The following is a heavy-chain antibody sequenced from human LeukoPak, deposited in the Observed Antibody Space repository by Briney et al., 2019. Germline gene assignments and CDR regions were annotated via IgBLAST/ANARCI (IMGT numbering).Heavy chain of an antibody. V-gene: IGHV3-23*01. CDR1: GFTFSSYA. Sequence: GGSLRLSCAASGFTFSSYAMSWVRQAPGKGLEWVSDMSSSAGSTYYADSVKGRFTISRDNSKNTLYLQMNSLRAEDTAVYYCAKRVNIVGGYFDYWGQGTLATVSS. D-gene: IGHD1-26*01. J-gene: IGHJ4*02. CDR3: AKRVNIVGGYFDY. CDR2: MSSSAGST.